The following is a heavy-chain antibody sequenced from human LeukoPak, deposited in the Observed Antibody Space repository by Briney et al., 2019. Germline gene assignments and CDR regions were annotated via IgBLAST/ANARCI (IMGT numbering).Heavy chain of an antibody. CDR1: GFTFSSFV. V-gene: IGHV3-23*01. Sequence: PGGSLRLSCAASGFTFSSFVLSWVRQAPGKGLEWVSGISGSTSTTYYADSVKGRFSISRDNSKNTVYLQVHSLRAEDTAVYLCAGGRLYGMDVWGQGTTVIVSS. CDR2: ISGSTSTT. D-gene: IGHD2-2*02. J-gene: IGHJ6*02. CDR3: AGGRLYGMDV.